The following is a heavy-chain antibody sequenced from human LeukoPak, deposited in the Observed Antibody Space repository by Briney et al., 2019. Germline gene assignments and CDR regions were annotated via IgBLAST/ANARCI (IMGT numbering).Heavy chain of an antibody. V-gene: IGHV3-23*01. CDR3: AKAAIGSSWYPKPQSSTWFDP. D-gene: IGHD6-13*01. CDR2: ISSSGGST. J-gene: IGHJ5*02. CDR1: RFTFSSYA. Sequence: GGSLRLSCVGARFTFSSYAMGWVRQAPGKGLEWVSHISSSGGSTVYADSVKGRFTISRDNSKNTLYLQMNSLRAEDTAVYYCAKAAIGSSWYPKPQSSTWFDPWGQGTLVTVSS.